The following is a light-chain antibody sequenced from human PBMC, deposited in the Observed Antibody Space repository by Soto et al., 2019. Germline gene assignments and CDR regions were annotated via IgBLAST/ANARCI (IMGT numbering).Light chain of an antibody. CDR3: QQYNIWPQT. CDR1: QSVAGSY. Sequence: EIVLTQSPGTLSLSPGERATLSCRASQSVAGSYLAWYQQKPGQAPRLLIYGASSRATGFPDRFSGSGSGTDFTLTISSLQSEDFAVYYCQQYNIWPQTFGQGTKVDIK. J-gene: IGKJ1*01. V-gene: IGKV3-20*01. CDR2: GAS.